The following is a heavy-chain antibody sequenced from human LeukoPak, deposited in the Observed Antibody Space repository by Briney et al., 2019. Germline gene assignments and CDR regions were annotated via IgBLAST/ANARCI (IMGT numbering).Heavy chain of an antibody. Sequence: ASVKVSCTASGYTFTGYYMHWVRQAPGQGLEWMGWINPNSGGTNYAQKFQGRVTMTRDTSISTAYMELSRLRSDDTAVYYCARMYGSGRYTVDYWGQGTLGTVSS. V-gene: IGHV1-2*02. J-gene: IGHJ4*02. CDR3: ARMYGSGRYTVDY. CDR1: GYTFTGYY. D-gene: IGHD3-10*01. CDR2: INPNSGGT.